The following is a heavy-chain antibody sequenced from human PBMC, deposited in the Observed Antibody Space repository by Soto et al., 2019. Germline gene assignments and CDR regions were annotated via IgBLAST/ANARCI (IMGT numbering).Heavy chain of an antibody. CDR2: IIGSGGNT. V-gene: IGHV3-23*01. CDR1: GFTFSSYA. CDR3: AKHIGQYYHFYYMDV. Sequence: EVQLLESGGGLVQPGGSLRLSCAASGFTFSSYAMSWVRQAPGKGLEWVSAIIGSGGNTYHVDSVRGRFTISSDNSKNTLPLQMNSLTAEDTAVYYSAKHIGQYYHFYYMDVWGKGTTVTVSS. J-gene: IGHJ6*03.